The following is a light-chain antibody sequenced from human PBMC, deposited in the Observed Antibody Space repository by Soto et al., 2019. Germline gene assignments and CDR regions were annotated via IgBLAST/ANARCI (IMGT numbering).Light chain of an antibody. CDR1: SSDVGGYNY. J-gene: IGLJ1*01. Sequence: QCALTQPASVYGSPGQSITISCTGTSSDVGGYNYVSWYQQHPGKAPKLMIYDVSNRPSGVSNRFSGSKSGNTASLTISGLQAEDEADYYCSSYTSSSPYVFGTGTKVTVL. CDR3: SSYTSSSPYV. CDR2: DVS. V-gene: IGLV2-14*01.